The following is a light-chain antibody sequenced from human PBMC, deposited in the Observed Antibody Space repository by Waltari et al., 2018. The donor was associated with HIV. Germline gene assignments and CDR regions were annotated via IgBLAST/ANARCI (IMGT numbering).Light chain of an antibody. J-gene: IGKJ2*01. V-gene: IGKV3-15*01. CDR2: GAS. CDR1: QSVSTN. Sequence: VMTQYPANLSVSPGERATLSCRASQSVSTNLAWYQQKPGQAPRLLIYGASTRATVLPARFSGSGSGTEFILTISSLQSEDFAVYYCQQYNNWPPNTFGQGTKLEIK. CDR3: QQYNNWPPNT.